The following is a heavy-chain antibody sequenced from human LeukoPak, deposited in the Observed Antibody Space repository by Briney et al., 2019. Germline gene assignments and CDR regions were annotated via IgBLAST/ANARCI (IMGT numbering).Heavy chain of an antibody. D-gene: IGHD3-22*01. CDR2: TRDKANSYTT. J-gene: IGHJ4*02. Sequence: GGTLRLSCAASGFTFSDHYMDWVRQAPGKGLEWVGRTRDKANSYTTEYAASVKGRLTISRDDSKNSLYLQMNSLKTEDTAVYYCASPGVYDSSGYYRVHWGQGTLVTVSS. V-gene: IGHV3-72*01. CDR1: GFTFSDHY. CDR3: ASPGVYDSSGYYRVH.